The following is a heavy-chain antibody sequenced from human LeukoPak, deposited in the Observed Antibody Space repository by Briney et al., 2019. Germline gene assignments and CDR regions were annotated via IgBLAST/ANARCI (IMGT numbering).Heavy chain of an antibody. CDR2: IIPIFGTA. Sequence: WASVKVSCKASGGTFSSYAISWVRQAPGQGLEWMGGIIPIFGTANYAQKFQGRVTITADESTSTAYMELSSLRSEDTAVYYCARKYDYSSGWYYWGQGTLVTVSS. D-gene: IGHD6-19*01. CDR3: ARKYDYSSGWYY. J-gene: IGHJ4*02. V-gene: IGHV1-69*13. CDR1: GGTFSSYA.